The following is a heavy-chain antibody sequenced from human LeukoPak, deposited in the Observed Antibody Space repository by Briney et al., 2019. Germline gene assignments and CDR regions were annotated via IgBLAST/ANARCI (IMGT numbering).Heavy chain of an antibody. J-gene: IGHJ2*01. CDR3: ARRASVTTRYWYFDL. CDR1: GFTFSDYY. Sequence: GGSLRLSCAASGFTFSDYYMNWIRQGPGKGLEWVSYISTNDRTIRYADSVKGRFSISRDNANNSLYLQMKSLRAEDTAVYYCARRASVTTRYWYFDLWGRGTLITVSS. V-gene: IGHV3-11*04. CDR2: ISTNDRTI. D-gene: IGHD4-17*01.